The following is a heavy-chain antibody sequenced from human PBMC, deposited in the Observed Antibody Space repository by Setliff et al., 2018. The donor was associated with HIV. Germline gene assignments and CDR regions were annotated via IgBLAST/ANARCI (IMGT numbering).Heavy chain of an antibody. CDR3: AKGVKYLDP. J-gene: IGHJ5*02. Sequence: PGGSLRLSCAASGFAVGSNYMTWVRQLPGKGLEWVAVMNSDGRAYYGDSVKGRFTISRDTSINILFLHMNSLIAEDTAVYYCAKGVKYLDPWGQGTLVTVSS. CDR2: MNSDGRA. D-gene: IGHD2-2*02. CDR1: GFAVGSNY. V-gene: IGHV3-53*01.